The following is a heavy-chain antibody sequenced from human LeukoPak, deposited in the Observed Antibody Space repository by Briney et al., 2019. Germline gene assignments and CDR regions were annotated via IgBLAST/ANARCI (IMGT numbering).Heavy chain of an antibody. D-gene: IGHD3-22*01. J-gene: IGHJ3*02. CDR2: IYYSGST. CDR1: GGSISSYY. V-gene: IGHV4-59*08. CDR3: ARSIRSGYYDDAFDI. Sequence: PSETLSLTCTVSGGSISSYYWSWIRQPPGKGLEWIGYIYYSGSTNYNPSLKSRVTISVDTSKNQFSLKLGSVTAADTAVYYCARSIRSGYYDDAFDIWGQGTMVTVSS.